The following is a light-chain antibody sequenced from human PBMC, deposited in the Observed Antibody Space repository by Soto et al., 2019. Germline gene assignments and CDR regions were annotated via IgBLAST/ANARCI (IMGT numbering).Light chain of an antibody. V-gene: IGLV2-18*01. CDR3: SLYTRENAYV. J-gene: IGLJ1*01. Sequence: QSVLTQPPSVSGSPGQSVTISCTGTSTDFVSYNRVSWYQHPPGTAPKPMFYEVSTRPSGVPDRFSGSNSGNTACLTISGLQAADEADYSCSLYTRENAYVFGTGTKVTVL. CDR2: EVS. CDR1: STDFVSYNR.